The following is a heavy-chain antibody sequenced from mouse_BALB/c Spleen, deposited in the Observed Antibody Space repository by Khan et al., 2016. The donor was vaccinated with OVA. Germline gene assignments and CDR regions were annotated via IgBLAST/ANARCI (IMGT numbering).Heavy chain of an antibody. J-gene: IGHJ3*01. CDR1: GYTFTNYW. CDR3: ARGYVGNYEFAY. CDR2: IFPGTGTP. D-gene: IGHD2-1*01. V-gene: IGHV1S132*01. Sequence: QVQLQQSGAELVKPGASVKLSCKTSGYTFTNYWIQWIKQRPGQGLGWIGQIFPGTGTPYYNEIFKAKATLTIDTSSSTAYMQLTSLTYEDSAVDFCARGYVGNYEFAYWGQGTLVTVSP.